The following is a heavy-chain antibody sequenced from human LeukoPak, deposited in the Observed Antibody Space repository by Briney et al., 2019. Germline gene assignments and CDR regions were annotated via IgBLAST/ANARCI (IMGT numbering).Heavy chain of an antibody. CDR3: ARGYCSGGSCFGFGDYYYYMDV. CDR1: GGTFSSYA. J-gene: IGHJ6*03. D-gene: IGHD2-15*01. Sequence: GASVKVSCKASGGTFSSYAISWVRQAPGQGLEWMGGIIPIFGTANYAQKFQVRVTITADESTSTAYMELSSLRSEDTAVYYCARGYCSGGSCFGFGDYYYYMDVWGKGTTVTVSS. CDR2: IIPIFGTA. V-gene: IGHV1-69*13.